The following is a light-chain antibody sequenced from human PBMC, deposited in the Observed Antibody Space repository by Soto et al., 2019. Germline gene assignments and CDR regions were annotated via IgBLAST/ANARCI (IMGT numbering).Light chain of an antibody. CDR1: QSVSSH. CDR2: DAS. CDR3: QQRSNWPPLT. V-gene: IGKV3-11*01. J-gene: IGKJ4*01. Sequence: EIVLTQSPATLSLSPGERATLSCRASQSVSSHLAWYQQKPGQAPRLLIYDASNRVTGIPARFSGSGSGTDFTLTISSLEPEDFAVYYCQQRSNWPPLTFGGGTKVEIK.